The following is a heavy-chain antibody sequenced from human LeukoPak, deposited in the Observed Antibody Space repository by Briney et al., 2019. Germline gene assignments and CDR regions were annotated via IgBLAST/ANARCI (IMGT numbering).Heavy chain of an antibody. V-gene: IGHV4-34*01. J-gene: IGHJ4*02. D-gene: IGHD6-19*01. CDR3: AREDNSGLFDS. Sequence: KASETLSLTCAVYGGSFSGYYWSWIRQPPGKGLEWIGEINHSGSTNYNPSLKSRVTISVGTSKNQFSLELKSVTAADTAVYYCAREDNSGLFDSWGQGALVTVSS. CDR2: INHSGST. CDR1: GGSFSGYY.